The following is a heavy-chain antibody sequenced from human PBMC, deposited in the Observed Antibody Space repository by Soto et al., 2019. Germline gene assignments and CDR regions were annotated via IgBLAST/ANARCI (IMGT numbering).Heavy chain of an antibody. CDR1: GGTFSSYA. Sequence: QVQLVQSGAEVKKPGSSVKVSCKACGGTFSSYAISWVRQAPGQGLEWMGGIIPIFGTANYAQKFQGRVTITADESTSTAYMELSSLRSEDTAVYYCAREAAYSGSYGADAFDIWGQGTMVTVSS. V-gene: IGHV1-69*01. D-gene: IGHD1-26*01. CDR2: IIPIFGTA. J-gene: IGHJ3*02. CDR3: AREAAYSGSYGADAFDI.